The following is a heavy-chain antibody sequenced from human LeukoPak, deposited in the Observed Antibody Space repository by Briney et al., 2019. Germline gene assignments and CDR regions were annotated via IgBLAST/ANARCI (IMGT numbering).Heavy chain of an antibody. CDR1: GFTFSNYW. D-gene: IGHD6-19*01. J-gene: IGHJ4*02. V-gene: IGHV3-7*03. CDR2: IKRDGSDN. CDR3: AKDVYSSGTGYFDY. Sequence: GGSLRLSCAASGFTFSNYWMSWVRQAPGKGLEWVANIKRDGSDNYYVGSVEGRFTISRDNAKNSLYLQMNSLRAEDTALYYCAKDVYSSGTGYFDYWGQGTLVTVSS.